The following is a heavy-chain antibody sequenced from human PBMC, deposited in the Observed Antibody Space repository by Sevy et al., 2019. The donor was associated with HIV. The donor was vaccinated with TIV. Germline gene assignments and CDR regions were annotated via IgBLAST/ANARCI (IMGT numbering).Heavy chain of an antibody. D-gene: IGHD3-10*01. CDR3: ARGDYGSGIYIDY. V-gene: IGHV4-34*01. Sequence: SETLSLTCAVYGGSFSGYYWSWIRQPPGKGLEWLGEIYHSGSTNYNPSLKSRITIYLDMSKNQFSLNLNSVTAADTAVYYCARGDYGSGIYIDYWGQGTLVTVSS. CDR1: GGSFSGYY. J-gene: IGHJ4*02. CDR2: IYHSGST.